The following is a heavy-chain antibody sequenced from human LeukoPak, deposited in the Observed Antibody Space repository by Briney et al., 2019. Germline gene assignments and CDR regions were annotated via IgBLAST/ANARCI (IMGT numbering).Heavy chain of an antibody. J-gene: IGHJ4*02. CDR1: GGSFSGYY. V-gene: IGHV4-59*01. Sequence: ASETLSLTCAVYGGSFSGYYWSWIRQPPGKGLEWIGYIYYSGSTNYNPSLKSRVTISVDTSKNQFSLKLSSVTAADTAVYYCASQLPHFDYWGQGTLVTVSS. CDR2: IYYSGST. D-gene: IGHD2-2*01. CDR3: ASQLPHFDY.